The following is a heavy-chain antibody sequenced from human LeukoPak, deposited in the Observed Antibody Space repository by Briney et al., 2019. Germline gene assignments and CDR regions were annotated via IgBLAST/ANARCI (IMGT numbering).Heavy chain of an antibody. Sequence: ASVKVSCKASGYTLTGDYMEWGRQTPGEGGEWMGWINPKSGVTKYAQKLQGRGTMTRDTSNSTACVEKSRVRADGTGVYYCARADYCDTARCYWFGPWGQGTPVTVSS. J-gene: IGHJ5*02. CDR2: INPKSGVT. CDR3: ARADYCDTARCYWFGP. D-gene: IGHD2-2*01. V-gene: IGHV1-2*02. CDR1: GYTLTGDY.